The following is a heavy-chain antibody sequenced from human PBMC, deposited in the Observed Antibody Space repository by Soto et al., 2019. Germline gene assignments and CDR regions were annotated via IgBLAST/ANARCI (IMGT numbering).Heavy chain of an antibody. CDR3: ARLNGYCVSTNCHGYYGMDV. J-gene: IGHJ6*02. Sequence: PSDTLARTFSDSGGSVRSNRYSWGWIRQCPGKGLEWIGTIYSSENTYYNPSLLSRVTISVDTSKNEFSLRLSSVTAADTAVYYCARLNGYCVSTNCHGYYGMDVWGQGTTVT. CDR2: IYSSENT. D-gene: IGHD2-2*03. V-gene: IGHV4-39*01. CDR1: GGSVRSNRYS.